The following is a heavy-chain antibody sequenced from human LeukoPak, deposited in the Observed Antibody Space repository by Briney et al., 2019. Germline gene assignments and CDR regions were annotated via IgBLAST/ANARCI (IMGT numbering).Heavy chain of an antibody. CDR2: IFHSGPS. CDR3: AGTPYCSSDNCYHFYNGNDAFNI. CDR1: GDSISSGDYS. Sequence: PSQTLSLTCAVSGDSISSGDYSWSWIRQSSGKGLEWIGYIFHSGPSYYNPSLKSRVTISVDKSKNQFSLKLSSVTAADTAVYYCAGTPYCSSDNCYHFYNGNDAFNIWAKGQRSPSLQ. V-gene: IGHV4-30-2*06. D-gene: IGHD2-2*01. J-gene: IGHJ3*02.